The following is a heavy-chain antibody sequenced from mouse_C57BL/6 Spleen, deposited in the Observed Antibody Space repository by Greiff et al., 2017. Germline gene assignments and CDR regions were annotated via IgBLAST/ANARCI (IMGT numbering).Heavy chain of an antibody. CDR3: AREGRDAYFDY. CDR2: ISDGGSYT. J-gene: IGHJ2*01. Sequence: EVQLQESGGGLVKPGGSLKLSCAASGFTFSSYAMSWVRQTPEKRLEWVATISDGGSYTYYPDNVKGRFTISRDNAKNNLYLQMSHLKSEDTAMYYCAREGRDAYFDYWGQGTTLTVSS. CDR1: GFTFSSYA. V-gene: IGHV5-4*01. D-gene: IGHD3-3*01.